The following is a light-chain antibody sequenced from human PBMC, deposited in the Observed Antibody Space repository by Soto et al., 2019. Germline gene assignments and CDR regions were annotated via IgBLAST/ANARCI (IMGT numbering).Light chain of an antibody. CDR2: GTT. Sequence: DTQMTQFPSSLSASVGDRVTITCRARQNIGTYLNWYQQRPGKAPELLIFGTTSLQSGVPLRFSGGGSGTDFSLIISDLQPEDFASYYCQQTYATPYTFGQRTRVDI. J-gene: IGKJ2*01. V-gene: IGKV1-39*01. CDR1: QNIGTY. CDR3: QQTYATPYT.